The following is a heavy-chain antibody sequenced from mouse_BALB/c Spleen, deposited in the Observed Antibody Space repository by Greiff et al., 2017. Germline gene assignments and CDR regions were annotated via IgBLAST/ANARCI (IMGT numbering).Heavy chain of an antibody. J-gene: IGHJ3*01. CDR1: GYAFSSYW. Sequence: QVQLQQSGAELVRPGSSVKISCKASGYAFSSYWMNWVKQRPGQGLEWIGQIYPGDGDTNYNGKFKGKATLTADKSSSTAYMQLSSLTSEDSAVYFCARPPGFAYWGQGTLVTVSA. CDR3: ARPPGFAY. V-gene: IGHV1-80*01. CDR2: IYPGDGDT.